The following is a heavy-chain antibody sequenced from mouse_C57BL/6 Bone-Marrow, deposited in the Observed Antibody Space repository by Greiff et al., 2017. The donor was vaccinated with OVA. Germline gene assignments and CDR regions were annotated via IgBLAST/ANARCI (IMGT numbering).Heavy chain of an antibody. J-gene: IGHJ2*01. CDR2: IHPNSGST. D-gene: IGHD1-1*01. CDR3: ARERYYGSGGGFDY. Sequence: QVQLQQPGAELVKPGASVTLSCKASGYTFTSYWMHWVKQRPGQGLEWIGMIHPNSGSTNYNEKFTSKATLTVDKSSSTANMQLSSLTSEDSAVYYCARERYYGSGGGFDYWGQGTTLTVSS. V-gene: IGHV1-64*01. CDR1: GYTFTSYW.